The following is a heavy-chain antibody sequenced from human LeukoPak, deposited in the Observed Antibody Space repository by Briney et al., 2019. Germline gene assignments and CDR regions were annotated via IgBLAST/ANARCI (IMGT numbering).Heavy chain of an antibody. Sequence: SETLSLTCTVSGGSISSHYWSWIRQSPTKGLEWIGYIHYSGTTNYNPSLKSRLTISADTSKNQFSLQLRSVTAADTAVYYCVIGVGWQPDYWGQGALVTVSS. CDR3: VIGVGWQPDY. D-gene: IGHD2-15*01. V-gene: IGHV4-59*11. CDR2: IHYSGTT. J-gene: IGHJ4*02. CDR1: GGSISSHY.